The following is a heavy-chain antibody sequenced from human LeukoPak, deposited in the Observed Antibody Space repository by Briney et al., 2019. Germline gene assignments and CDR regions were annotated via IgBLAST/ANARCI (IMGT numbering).Heavy chain of an antibody. CDR1: GFTFTTYW. J-gene: IGHJ6*02. V-gene: IGHV3-74*01. CDR2: INSDGSIT. CDR3: ARDAVDTANAV. D-gene: IGHD5-18*01. Sequence: GGSLRLPCAASGFTFTTYWMHWVRQAPGKGLVWVSHINSDGSITSYADSVKGRFTISRDNAKNTLYLQMNSLRAEDTAVYYCARDAVDTANAVWGQGTTVTVSS.